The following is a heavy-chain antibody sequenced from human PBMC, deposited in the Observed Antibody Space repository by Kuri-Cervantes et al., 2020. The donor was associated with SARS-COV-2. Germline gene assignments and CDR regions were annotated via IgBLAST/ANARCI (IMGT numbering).Heavy chain of an antibody. CDR3: ARHRYGLAPFDY. CDR2: IYYSGST. J-gene: IGHJ4*02. D-gene: IGHD1-1*01. V-gene: IGHV4-39*01. CDR1: GGSISSSSYY. Sequence: GSLRLSCTVSGGSISSSSYYWGWIRQPPGKGLEWIGSIYYSGSTYYNPSLKSRVTISVDTSKNQFSLKLSSVTAADTAVYYCARHRYGLAPFDYWGQGTLVTVSS.